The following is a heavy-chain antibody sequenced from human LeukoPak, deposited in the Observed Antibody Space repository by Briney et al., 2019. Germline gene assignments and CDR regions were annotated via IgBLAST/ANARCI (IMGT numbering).Heavy chain of an antibody. CDR1: GFTFSSYG. D-gene: IGHD2-15*01. V-gene: IGHV3-23*01. Sequence: GGSLRLSCAASGFTFSSYGMSWVRQAPGKGLEWVSAISGSGGSTYYADSVKGRFTISRDNSKNTVYLQMNSLRVDDTAVYYCARRDIVVVVSASDYWGQGTLVTVSS. J-gene: IGHJ4*02. CDR3: ARRDIVVVVSASDY. CDR2: ISGSGGST.